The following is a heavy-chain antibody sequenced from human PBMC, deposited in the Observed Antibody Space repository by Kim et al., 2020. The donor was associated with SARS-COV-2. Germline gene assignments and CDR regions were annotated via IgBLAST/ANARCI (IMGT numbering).Heavy chain of an antibody. Sequence: GGSLRLSCAASGFTFSSYGMHWVRQAPGKGLEWVAVISYDGSNKYYADSVKGRFTISRDNSKNTLYLQMNSLRAEDTAVYYCAKDYGDYGYYYGMDVWGQGTTVTVSS. CDR3: AKDYGDYGYYYGMDV. CDR1: GFTFSSYG. V-gene: IGHV3-30*18. CDR2: ISYDGSNK. J-gene: IGHJ6*02. D-gene: IGHD4-17*01.